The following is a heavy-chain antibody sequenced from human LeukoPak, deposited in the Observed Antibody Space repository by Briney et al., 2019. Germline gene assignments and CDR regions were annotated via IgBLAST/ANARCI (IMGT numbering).Heavy chain of an antibody. V-gene: IGHV1-69*01. Sequence: SVKVSCKASGGTFSSYAISWVRQAPGQGLEWMGGIIAIFGTANYAQKSQGRVTITADESTSTAYMELSSLRSEDTAVYYCAGSSTSRLSMDVWGKGTTVTVSS. CDR2: IIAIFGTA. D-gene: IGHD2-2*01. CDR3: AGSSTSRLSMDV. J-gene: IGHJ6*03. CDR1: GGTFSSYA.